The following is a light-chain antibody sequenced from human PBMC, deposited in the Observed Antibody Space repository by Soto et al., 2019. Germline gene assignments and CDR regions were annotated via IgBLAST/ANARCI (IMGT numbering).Light chain of an antibody. CDR2: GAS. CDR1: QSVSSSY. J-gene: IGKJ5*01. V-gene: IGKV3-20*01. Sequence: EIVLTQSPGTLSLSPGERATLSCRDSQSVSSSYLAWYQQKPGQAPRLLIYGASSRATGIPDRFSGSGSGTDFTLTISRLEPEDFAVYYCQQYGSSPSITFGQGTRLEIK. CDR3: QQYGSSPSIT.